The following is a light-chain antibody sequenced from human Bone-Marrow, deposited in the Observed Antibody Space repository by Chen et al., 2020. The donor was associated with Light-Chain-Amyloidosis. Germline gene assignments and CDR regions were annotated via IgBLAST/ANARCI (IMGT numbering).Light chain of an antibody. J-gene: IGLJ3*02. CDR2: DDS. V-gene: IGLV3-21*02. Sequence: SYVLTQPSSVSVAPGQTATIACGGNNIGSTSVHGYQQKPGQAPLLVVYDDSDRPSGIPGRLSGSSSGNTGTLTICRVEAGDEAGCYCWVWDRGSDRPVFGGRTRLTVL. CDR3: WVWDRGSDRPV. CDR1: NIGSTS.